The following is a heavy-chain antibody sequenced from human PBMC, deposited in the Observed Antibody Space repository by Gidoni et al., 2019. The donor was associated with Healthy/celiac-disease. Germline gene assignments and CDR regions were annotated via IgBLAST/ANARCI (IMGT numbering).Heavy chain of an antibody. J-gene: IGHJ3*02. CDR1: GGSISSSSYY. CDR2: IYYSGST. CDR3: ARGVSVLRFLEWLNDAFDI. Sequence: QLQLQESGPGLVKPSETLSPTCTVSGGSISSSSYYWGWIRQPPGKGLEWIGSIYYSGSTYYNPSLKSRVTISVDTSKNQFSLKLSSVTAADTAVYYCARGVSVLRFLEWLNDAFDIWGQGTMVTVSS. D-gene: IGHD3-3*01. V-gene: IGHV4-39*01.